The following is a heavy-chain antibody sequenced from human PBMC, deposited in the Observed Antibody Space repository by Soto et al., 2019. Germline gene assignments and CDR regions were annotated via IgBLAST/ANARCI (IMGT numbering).Heavy chain of an antibody. D-gene: IGHD2-15*01. CDR1: GFTFSSYG. CDR2: ISYDGSNK. CDR3: AKAGRLGYCSGGSCYYFDY. Sequence: GGSLRLSCAASGFTFSSYGMHWVRQAPGKGLEGVAVISYDGSNKYYADSVKGRFTISRDNSKNTLYLQMNSLRAEDTAVYYCAKAGRLGYCSGGSCYYFDYWGQGTLVTVS. V-gene: IGHV3-30*18. J-gene: IGHJ4*02.